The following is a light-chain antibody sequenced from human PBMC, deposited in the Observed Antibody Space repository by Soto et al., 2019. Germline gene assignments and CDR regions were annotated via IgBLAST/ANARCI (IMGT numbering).Light chain of an antibody. CDR3: QQSYSTPPS. CDR2: AAS. V-gene: IGKV1-39*01. J-gene: IGKJ2*01. CDR1: QSISSY. Sequence: DIQMTQSPSSLSASVGDRVTITCRASQSISSYLNWYQQKPGKAPKLLIYAASSLQRRVPSRFSGSRSRTDFTLTISSLQPEEFATYYCQQSYSTPPSFGQGTKLEIK.